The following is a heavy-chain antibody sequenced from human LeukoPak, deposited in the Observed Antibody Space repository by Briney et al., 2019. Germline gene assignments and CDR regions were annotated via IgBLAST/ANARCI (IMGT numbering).Heavy chain of an antibody. Sequence: GGSLRLSCAASGFTFSSYAMHWVRQAPGKGLEWVAVISYDGSNKYYADSVKGRFTISRDNSKNTLYLQMNSLRAEDTAVYYCAKGSSGWYFTPGVYWGQGTLVTVSS. CDR1: GFTFSSYA. D-gene: IGHD6-19*01. J-gene: IGHJ4*02. V-gene: IGHV3-30-3*01. CDR2: ISYDGSNK. CDR3: AKGSSGWYFTPGVY.